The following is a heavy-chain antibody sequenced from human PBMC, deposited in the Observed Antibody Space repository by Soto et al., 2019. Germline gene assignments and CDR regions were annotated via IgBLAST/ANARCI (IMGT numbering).Heavy chain of an antibody. Sequence: QVQLQQWGTGLLKPSETLSLTCAVYGGSFSGFYWSWIRQPPGKGLEWIGEIDHSGGTNYNPSLTSRATISVDTSKNQFSLQLSSVTAADTAVYYCARGLIDIIIVPTATRFAPWGQGTLVTVSS. CDR1: GGSFSGFY. D-gene: IGHD3-22*01. CDR3: ARGLIDIIIVPTATRFAP. V-gene: IGHV4-34*01. CDR2: IDHSGGT. J-gene: IGHJ5*02.